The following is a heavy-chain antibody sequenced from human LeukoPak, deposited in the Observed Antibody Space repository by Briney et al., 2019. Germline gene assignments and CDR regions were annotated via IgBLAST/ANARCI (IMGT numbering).Heavy chain of an antibody. D-gene: IGHD6-6*01. CDR3: ARDARIAARHPHWFDP. CDR2: IYPGDSDT. V-gene: IGHV5-51*01. Sequence: GESLKISCKGSGYSFTSYWIGWVRQMPGKGLEWMGIIYPGDSDTRYSPSFQGQVTISADKSISTAYLQWNSLKASDTAMYYCARDARIAARHPHWFDPWGQGTLVTVSS. J-gene: IGHJ5*02. CDR1: GYSFTSYW.